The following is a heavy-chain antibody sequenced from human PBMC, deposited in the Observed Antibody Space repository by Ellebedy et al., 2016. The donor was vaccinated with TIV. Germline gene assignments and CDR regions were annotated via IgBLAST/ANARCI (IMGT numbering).Heavy chain of an antibody. CDR2: LNAGNGNT. D-gene: IGHD5-18*01. Sequence: ASVKVSCKASGYTFTSYAMHWVRQAPGQRLEWMGWLNAGNGNTKYSQKFQGRVTIIRDTSASTAYMELSSLRSEDTAVYYCARGPRIQLWLKPFDYWGQGTLVTVSS. J-gene: IGHJ4*02. CDR3: ARGPRIQLWLKPFDY. CDR1: GYTFTSYA. V-gene: IGHV1-3*01.